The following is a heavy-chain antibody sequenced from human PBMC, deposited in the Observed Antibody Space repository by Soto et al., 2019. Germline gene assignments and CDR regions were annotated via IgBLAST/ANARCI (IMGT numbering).Heavy chain of an antibody. CDR2: ISGGGGYT. V-gene: IGHV3-23*01. D-gene: IGHD3-10*01. J-gene: IGHJ5*02. CDR3: AKAVGSSWMNWFDP. CDR1: GFTFSSYA. Sequence: EVQLLESGGGLVQPGGSLRLSCAASGFTFSSYAMSWVRQAPGKGLEWVSVISGGGGYTNNADSVKGRFTISRDNSKNTLDQQMNSLRAEDTAVYYCAKAVGSSWMNWFDPWGQGTLVTVSS.